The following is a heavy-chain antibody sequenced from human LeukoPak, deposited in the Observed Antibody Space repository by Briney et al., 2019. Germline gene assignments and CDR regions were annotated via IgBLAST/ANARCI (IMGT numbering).Heavy chain of an antibody. CDR1: GGSISSGGYY. D-gene: IGHD4-17*01. V-gene: IGHV4-31*03. Sequence: KASETLSLTCTVSGGSISSGGYYWSSIRQHPGKGLEEIVDIYYSGSTYYTPSIKSRFTISVDTSENQFSLKLSSVTAADTAVYYCARDYRYGDGFDYWGQGTLVTVSS. CDR2: IYYSGST. CDR3: ARDYRYGDGFDY. J-gene: IGHJ4*02.